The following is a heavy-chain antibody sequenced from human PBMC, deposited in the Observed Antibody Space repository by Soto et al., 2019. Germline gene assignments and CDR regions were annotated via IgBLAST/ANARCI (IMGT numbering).Heavy chain of an antibody. Sequence: GTSVEPSCEEPGYTNTSKAMHSVRQENGQRLEWMGWINAGNGNSNYAQKVQGRVTLTTDTSTSTAYMELRSLRSDDTAVYYCARTQWELLGPWFDPWGQGTLVTVSS. J-gene: IGHJ5*02. CDR1: GYTNTSKA. CDR2: INAGNGNS. V-gene: IGHV1-3*01. CDR3: ARTQWELLGPWFDP. D-gene: IGHD1-26*01.